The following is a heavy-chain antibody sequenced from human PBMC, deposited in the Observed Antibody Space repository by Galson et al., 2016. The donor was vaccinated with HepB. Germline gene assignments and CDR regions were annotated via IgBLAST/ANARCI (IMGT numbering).Heavy chain of an antibody. CDR1: GHTFTTYY. V-gene: IGHV1-46*01. Sequence: SVKVSCKASGHTFTTYYIHWVRQAPGQGLDWMAVINPTGGTTKYAQRFQGRLSMTWDTSTSTVYLDLSSLTSEDTALYYCATTEFWSGPYYFDSWGQGTLVTVSS. CDR2: INPTGGTT. D-gene: IGHD3-3*01. CDR3: ATTEFWSGPYYFDS. J-gene: IGHJ4*02.